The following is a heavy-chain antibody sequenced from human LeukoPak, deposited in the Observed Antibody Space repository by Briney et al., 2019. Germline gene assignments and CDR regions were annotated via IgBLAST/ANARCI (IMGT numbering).Heavy chain of an antibody. J-gene: IGHJ4*02. D-gene: IGHD1-26*01. CDR1: GFTFSSYA. CDR3: AKDSSGSYPFDY. CDR2: ISYDGSNK. V-gene: IGHV3-30-3*01. Sequence: GGSLRLSCAASGFTFSSYAMHWVRQAPGKGLEWVAVISYDGSNKYYADSVKGRFTISRDNSKNTLYLQMNSLRAEDTAVYYCAKDSSGSYPFDYWGQGTPVTVSS.